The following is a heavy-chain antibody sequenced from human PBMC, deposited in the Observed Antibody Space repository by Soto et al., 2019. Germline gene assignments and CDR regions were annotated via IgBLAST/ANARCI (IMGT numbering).Heavy chain of an antibody. J-gene: IGHJ5*02. V-gene: IGHV3-11*06. CDR1: GFTFNDYY. CDR2: ISSSSSYT. D-gene: IGHD3-10*01. Sequence: QVQLVESGGGLVKPGGSLRLSCAASGFTFNDYYMSWIRQAPGKGLEWVSYISSSSSYTNYADSVKGRFTISRDNAKNSLYLQMNSLRAEDTAVYYCARDRRREGSGSYSIKNWFDPWGQGTLVTVSS. CDR3: ARDRRREGSGSYSIKNWFDP.